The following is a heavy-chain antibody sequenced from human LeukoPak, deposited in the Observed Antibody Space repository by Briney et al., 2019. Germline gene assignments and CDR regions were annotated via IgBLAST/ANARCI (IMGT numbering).Heavy chain of an antibody. J-gene: IGHJ3*02. V-gene: IGHV3-23*01. D-gene: IGHD3-22*01. CDR1: GFTFSSYA. CDR2: ISGSGGST. CDR3: TTDSSGYYYNAFDI. Sequence: GGSLRLSCAASGFTFSSYAMSWVRQAPGKGLEWVSAISGSGGSTYYADSVKGRFTISRDNSKNTLYLQMNSLKTEDTAVYYCTTDSSGYYYNAFDIWGQGTMVTVPS.